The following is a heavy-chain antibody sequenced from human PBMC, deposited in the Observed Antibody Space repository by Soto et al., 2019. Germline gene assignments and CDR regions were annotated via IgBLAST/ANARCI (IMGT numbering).Heavy chain of an antibody. CDR2: INPDSGAT. CDR3: ARDREEIGFCSGYYSD. J-gene: IGHJ4*02. CDR1: GYSFSYHY. Sequence: QVQLVQSGAEMRKPGASIKVSCRASGYSFSYHYIHWVRQAPGQGLEWMGWINPDSGATNYAQKFQGSVSMTRDTSRTTAYLELSSMRSDDTAVYYCARDREEIGFCSGYYSDWGQGTLVTVSS. D-gene: IGHD3-9*01. V-gene: IGHV1-2*04.